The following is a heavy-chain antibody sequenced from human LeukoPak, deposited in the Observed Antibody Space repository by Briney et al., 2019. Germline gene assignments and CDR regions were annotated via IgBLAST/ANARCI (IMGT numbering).Heavy chain of an antibody. D-gene: IGHD6-6*01. V-gene: IGHV1-18*01. CDR2: ISAYNGNT. CDR3: ARGRRQANWFDP. Sequence: ASVKVSFKASGYTFTIYGISWVRQAPGQGLEWMGWISAYNGNTNYAQKLQGRVTMTTDTSTSTAYMELRSLRSDDTAVDYCARGRRQANWFDPWGQGTLVTVSS. CDR1: GYTFTIYG. J-gene: IGHJ5*02.